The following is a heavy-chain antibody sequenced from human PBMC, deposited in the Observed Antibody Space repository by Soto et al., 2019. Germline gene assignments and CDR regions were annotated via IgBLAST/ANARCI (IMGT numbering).Heavy chain of an antibody. CDR3: ASPKDGYCSGGSCYYYYGMDV. D-gene: IGHD2-15*01. J-gene: IGHJ6*02. Sequence: GESLKISCKGSGYSFTSYWISWVRQMPGKGLEWMGRIDPSDSYTNYSPSFQGHVTISADKSIGTAYLQWSSLRASDTAMYYCASPKDGYCSGGSCYYYYGMDVWGQGTTVTVSS. CDR1: GYSFTSYW. V-gene: IGHV5-10-1*01. CDR2: IDPSDSYT.